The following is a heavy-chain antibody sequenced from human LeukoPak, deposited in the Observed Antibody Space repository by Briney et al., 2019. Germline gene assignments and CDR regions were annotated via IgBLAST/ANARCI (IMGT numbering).Heavy chain of an antibody. Sequence: GRSLRLSCAASGFTFSSYAMHWVRQAPGKGLEWVAVISYDGSNKYYADSVKGRFTISRDNSKNTLYLQMNSLRAEDTAVYYCAKELEYGMVNRGVFDYWGQGTLVTVSS. CDR3: AKELEYGMVNRGVFDY. D-gene: IGHD3-10*01. CDR2: ISYDGSNK. CDR1: GFTFSSYA. J-gene: IGHJ4*02. V-gene: IGHV3-30*04.